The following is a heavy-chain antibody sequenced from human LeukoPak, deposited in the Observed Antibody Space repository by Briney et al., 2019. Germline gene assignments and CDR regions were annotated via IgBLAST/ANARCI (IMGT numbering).Heavy chain of an antibody. CDR2: ISGSGGST. J-gene: IGHJ4*02. CDR1: GFTFSSYA. CDR3: AKDPRYSSSWYYYFDY. Sequence: GGSLRLSCAASGFTFSSYAMRWVRQAPGKGLEWVSAISGSGGSTYYADSVKGRFTISRDNSKNTLFLQMNSLRAEDTAVYYCAKDPRYSSSWYYYFDYWGQGTLVTVSS. D-gene: IGHD6-13*01. V-gene: IGHV3-23*01.